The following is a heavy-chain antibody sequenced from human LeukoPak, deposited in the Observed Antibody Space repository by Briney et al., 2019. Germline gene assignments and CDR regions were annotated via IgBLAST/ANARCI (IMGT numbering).Heavy chain of an antibody. D-gene: IGHD4-11*01. CDR2: IIPIFGTA. CDR1: GGTFSSYA. J-gene: IGHJ4*02. V-gene: IGHV1-69*13. CDR3: AASPGHDYSNSLDY. Sequence: ASVKVSCKASGGTFSSYAISWVRQAPGQGLEWMGGIIPIFGTANYAQKFQGRVTITADESTSTAYMELSGLRSEDTAVYYCAASPGHDYSNSLDYWGQGTLVTVSS.